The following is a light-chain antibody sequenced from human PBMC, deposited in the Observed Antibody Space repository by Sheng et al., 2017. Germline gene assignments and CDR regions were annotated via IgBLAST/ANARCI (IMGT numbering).Light chain of an antibody. CDR1: SSNIGSNS. CDR2: RNT. CDR3: ATWDDSLSGRV. V-gene: IGLV1-47*01. J-gene: IGLJ3*02. Sequence: QSVLTQPPSTSGTTGQRVTISCSGRSSNIGSNSVYWYQQLPGTAPRLLIYRNTQRPSGVPDRFSGSRSGTSASLAISGLRSEDEASYYCATWDDSLSGRVFGGGTKLTVL.